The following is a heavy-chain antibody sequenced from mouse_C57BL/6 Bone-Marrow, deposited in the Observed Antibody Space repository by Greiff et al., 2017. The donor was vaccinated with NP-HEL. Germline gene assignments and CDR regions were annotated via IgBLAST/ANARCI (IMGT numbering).Heavy chain of an antibody. J-gene: IGHJ2*01. CDR3: AGDSSGYGDFDY. CDR1: GFPITSGYY. D-gene: IGHD3-2*02. Sequence: VQRVESGPGLVKPSQSLFLTCSITGFPITSGYYWICIRQSPGKPLEWMGYITHSGETFYNPSLQSPISITRETSKNQFFIQLNSVNTEDTSMYYCAGDSSGYGDFDYWGQGTTLTVSS. CDR2: ITHSGET. V-gene: IGHV12-3*01.